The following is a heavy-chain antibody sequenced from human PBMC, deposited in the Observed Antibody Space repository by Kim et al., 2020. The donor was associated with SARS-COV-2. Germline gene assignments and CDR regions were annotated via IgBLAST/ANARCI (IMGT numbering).Heavy chain of an antibody. D-gene: IGHD6-6*01. J-gene: IGHJ4*02. Sequence: YAQKFQGRVTMTRDTSTSTVYMELSSLRSEDTAVYYCARDEVWQLVFDYWGQGTLVTVSS. CDR3: ARDEVWQLVFDY. V-gene: IGHV1-46*01.